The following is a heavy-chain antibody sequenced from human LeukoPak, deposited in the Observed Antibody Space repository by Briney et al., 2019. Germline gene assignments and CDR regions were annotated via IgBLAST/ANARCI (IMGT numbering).Heavy chain of an antibody. V-gene: IGHV3-74*01. D-gene: IGHD5-24*01. CDR1: GFTFSSYW. CDR2: IKSDGSST. J-gene: IGHJ4*02. Sequence: GGSLRLSCAASGFTFSSYWMHWVRQAPETGLVWVSRIKSDGSSTTYADSVKGRFTISRENSNSTVYLQMNSLRPEDTAIYFCAREGRWVQLALGYWGQGTLVTV. CDR3: AREGRWVQLALGY.